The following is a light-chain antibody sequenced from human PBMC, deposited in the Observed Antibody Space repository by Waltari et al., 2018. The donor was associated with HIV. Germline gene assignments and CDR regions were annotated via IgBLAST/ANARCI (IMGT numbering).Light chain of an antibody. CDR3: QVWDSSSDHYV. J-gene: IGLJ1*01. CDR1: NIGTKS. Sequence: SYVLTQPPSVSVAPGQMARITCGGNNIGTKSVHWYQHKPGQAPVLVIYDDGDRPSGCPGRFSGSHSGNTATLTISRVEAGDEADYYCQVWDSSSDHYVFGSGSKVTV. V-gene: IGLV3-21*02. CDR2: DDG.